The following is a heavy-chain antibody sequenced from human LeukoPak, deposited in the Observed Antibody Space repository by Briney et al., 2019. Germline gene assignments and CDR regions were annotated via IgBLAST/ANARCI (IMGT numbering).Heavy chain of an antibody. D-gene: IGHD6-25*01. CDR2: ISSSSSTI. CDR3: ARDLKYSSDTQFFDY. V-gene: IGHV3-48*02. Sequence: PGGSLRLSCAASGFTFSNAWMNWVRQAPGKGLEWVSYISSSSSTIYYADSVKGRFTISRDNAKNSLYLQMNSLRDEDTAVYYCARDLKYSSDTQFFDYWGQGTLVTVSS. CDR1: GFTFSNAW. J-gene: IGHJ4*02.